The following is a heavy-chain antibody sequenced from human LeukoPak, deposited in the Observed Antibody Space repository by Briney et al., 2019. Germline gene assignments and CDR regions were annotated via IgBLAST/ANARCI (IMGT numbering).Heavy chain of an antibody. J-gene: IGHJ5*02. D-gene: IGHD3-10*01. V-gene: IGHV4-59*08. CDR2: MCFSGST. Sequence: SETLSLTCTVSGGSIRSYRWSWLRQPSGKGLEWIGSMCFSGSTNYNPSLKSRVTISIDTSKNQFPLKLTSVTAADTAVHYCARRSVKRHTIKEDNLIYPWGQGILVTVSS. CDR3: ARRSVKRHTIKEDNLIYP. CDR1: GGSIRSYR.